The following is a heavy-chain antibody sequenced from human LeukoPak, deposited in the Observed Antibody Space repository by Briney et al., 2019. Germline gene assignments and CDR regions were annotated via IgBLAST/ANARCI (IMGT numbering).Heavy chain of an antibody. J-gene: IGHJ6*02. V-gene: IGHV1-69*04. CDR3: ARDQGKCSSTSCHYYYYYGMDV. CDR1: GGTFSSYA. D-gene: IGHD2-2*01. CDR2: IIPILGIA. Sequence: ASVKVSCKASGGTFSSYAISWVRQAPGQGLEWMGRIIPILGIANYAQKFQGRVTITADKSTSTAYMELSSLRSEDTAVYYCARDQGKCSSTSCHYYYYYGMDVWGQGTTVTVSS.